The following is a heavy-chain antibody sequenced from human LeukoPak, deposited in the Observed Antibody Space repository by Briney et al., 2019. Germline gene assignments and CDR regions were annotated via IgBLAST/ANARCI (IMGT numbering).Heavy chain of an antibody. Sequence: GRSLRLSCAASGFTFSNYAMHWVRQAPGKGLEWVAVISSDGSNKHYADSVKGRFTISRDNSKNTLYLQMNSLRADDTAVYYCARDSYTSSWYDFDYWGQGTLVTVSS. D-gene: IGHD6-13*01. CDR1: GFTFSNYA. CDR2: ISSDGSNK. CDR3: ARDSYTSSWYDFDY. J-gene: IGHJ4*02. V-gene: IGHV3-30-3*01.